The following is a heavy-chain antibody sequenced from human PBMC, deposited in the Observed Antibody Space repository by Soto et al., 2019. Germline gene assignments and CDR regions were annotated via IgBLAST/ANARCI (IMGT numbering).Heavy chain of an antibody. D-gene: IGHD2-21*01. J-gene: IGHJ6*02. CDR2: IFVDGIT. CDR3: ARDRVFQV. CDR1: GDSIARGAHY. V-gene: IGHV4-31*03. Sequence: SETLSLTCTVSGDSIARGAHYWTWIRQHPGKGLEWIGYIFVDGITNYNPSLQSRVVISLDTSKNQFSLMLSSVTAADTAAYYCARDRVFQVWGQGTTVTVSS.